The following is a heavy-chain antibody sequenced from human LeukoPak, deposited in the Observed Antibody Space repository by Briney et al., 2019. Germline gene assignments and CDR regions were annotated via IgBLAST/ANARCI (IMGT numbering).Heavy chain of an antibody. V-gene: IGHV4-39*07. CDR3: ARGAPPQN. J-gene: IGHJ4*02. CDR2: VYYTGAS. CDR1: GFTFSSYA. Sequence: GSLRLSCAASGFTFSSYAMSWIRQPPGKGLEWIGSVYYTGASYYNPSLKSRVTISIDTSKKHFSLKLTSVTAADTAVYYCARGAPPQNWGQGTLVTVSS.